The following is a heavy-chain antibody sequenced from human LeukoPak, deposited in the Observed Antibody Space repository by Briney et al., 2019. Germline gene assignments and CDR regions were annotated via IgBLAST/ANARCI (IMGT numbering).Heavy chain of an antibody. V-gene: IGHV4-39*01. J-gene: IGHJ4*02. CDR3: ASGRSGRTYYFDY. D-gene: IGHD2-15*01. Sequence: SETLSLTCTVSGGSISSSSYYWGWLRQPPGKGLEWIGSIYYSGSTYYNPSLKSRVTISVDTSKNQFSLKLSSVTAADTAVYYCASGRSGRTYYFDYWGQGTLVTVSS. CDR2: IYYSGST. CDR1: GGSISSSSYY.